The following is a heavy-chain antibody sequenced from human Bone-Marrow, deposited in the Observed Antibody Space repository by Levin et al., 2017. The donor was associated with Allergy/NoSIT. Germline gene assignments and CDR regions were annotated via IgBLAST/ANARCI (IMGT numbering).Heavy chain of an antibody. CDR2: MYYTGTS. J-gene: IGHJ4*02. CDR3: ASGPCSGRYYFRVDQ. D-gene: IGHD1-26*01. V-gene: IGHV4-61*01. CDR1: GDSVSSAYYY. Sequence: SETLSLTCSVSGDSVSSAYYYWNWIRQPPGKSLEWIGYMYYTGTSSYNPSLKSRVTISVDTSKNQFSLQLSSVTAADTADYYCASGPCSGRYYFRVDQWGQGTPVSVSS.